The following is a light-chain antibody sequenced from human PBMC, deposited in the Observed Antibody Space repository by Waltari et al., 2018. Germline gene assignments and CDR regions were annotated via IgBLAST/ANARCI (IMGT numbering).Light chain of an antibody. Sequence: DIQMTQSPSSLSASVVDRVTVTCRASQGINKELSWYQQKPGKAPTLLIYGASTLQTGVSSRFSGSGSGTEFTLSITSLQPEDVGTYYCQHDYNPPWTFGQGTKVEIK. CDR3: QHDYNPPWT. CDR1: QGINKE. J-gene: IGKJ1*01. V-gene: IGKV1-27*01. CDR2: GAS.